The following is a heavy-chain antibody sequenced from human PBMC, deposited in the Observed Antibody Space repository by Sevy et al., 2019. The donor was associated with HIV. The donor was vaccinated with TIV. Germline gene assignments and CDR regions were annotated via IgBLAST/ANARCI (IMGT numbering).Heavy chain of an antibody. D-gene: IGHD6-6*01. V-gene: IGHV7-4-1*02. Sequence: ASVKVSCKASGYTFTSYAMYWVRQAPGQGLEWMGWINTNTGNPTYAQGFTGRFVFSLDTSVSTAYLQISSLKAEDTAVYYSARDQGSSSPYYYYYGMDVWGQGTTVTVSS. CDR3: ARDQGSSSPYYYYYGMDV. J-gene: IGHJ6*02. CDR1: GYTFTSYA. CDR2: INTNTGNP.